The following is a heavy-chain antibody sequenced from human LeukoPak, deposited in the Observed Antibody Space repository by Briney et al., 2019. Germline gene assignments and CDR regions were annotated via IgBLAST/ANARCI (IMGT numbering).Heavy chain of an antibody. J-gene: IGHJ6*02. Sequence: GGSLRLSCAASGFTFSSYWMHWVRQAPGRGLVWVSRINSDGSSTSYADSVKGRFTISRDNAKNTLYLQMNSLRAEDTAVYYCARGPDLSGYDIDYYYYGMDVWGQGTTVTVSS. V-gene: IGHV3-74*01. CDR1: GFTFSSYW. CDR2: INSDGSST. CDR3: ARGPDLSGYDIDYYYYGMDV. D-gene: IGHD5-12*01.